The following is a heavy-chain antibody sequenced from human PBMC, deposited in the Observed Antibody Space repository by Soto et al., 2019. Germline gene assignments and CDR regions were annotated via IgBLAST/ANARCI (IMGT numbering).Heavy chain of an antibody. Sequence: PSETLSLTCTVSGGSVSSGSYYWSWIRQPPGKGLEWIGYIYYSGSTNYNPSLKSRVTISVDTSKNQFSLKLSSVTAADTAVYYCAREMYYYGSGTPTYYFDYWGQGTLVTVSS. V-gene: IGHV4-61*01. CDR2: IYYSGST. CDR3: AREMYYYGSGTPTYYFDY. J-gene: IGHJ4*02. CDR1: GGSVSSGSYY. D-gene: IGHD3-10*01.